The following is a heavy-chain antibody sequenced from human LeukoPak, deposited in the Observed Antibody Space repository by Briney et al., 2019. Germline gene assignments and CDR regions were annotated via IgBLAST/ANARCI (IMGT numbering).Heavy chain of an antibody. V-gene: IGHV3-21*01. CDR3: ARVGILNWFDP. J-gene: IGHJ5*02. Sequence: GGAPRLSSAAPGFTLSSHSIKRGRQAPGEGGEWVSSISSSSSYIYYADSVKGRFTISRDNAKNSLYLQMNSLRAEDTAVYYCARVGILNWFDPWGQGTLVTVSS. CDR1: GFTLSSHS. CDR2: ISSSSSYI.